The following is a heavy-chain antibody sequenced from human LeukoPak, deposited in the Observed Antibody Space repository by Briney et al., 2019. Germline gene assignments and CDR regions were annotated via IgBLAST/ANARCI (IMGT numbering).Heavy chain of an antibody. CDR2: IYASGST. Sequence: PSETLSLTCTVSGGSISSYYWSWIRLPPGKGLECIGYIYASGSTNYNPSLKSRVTISVDTSRNQISLKLNSVTAADTAVYYCARQGGYSSPFSVWGKGTMVTVSS. V-gene: IGHV4-4*09. J-gene: IGHJ6*04. CDR1: GGSISSYY. CDR3: ARQGGYSSPFSV. D-gene: IGHD6-13*01.